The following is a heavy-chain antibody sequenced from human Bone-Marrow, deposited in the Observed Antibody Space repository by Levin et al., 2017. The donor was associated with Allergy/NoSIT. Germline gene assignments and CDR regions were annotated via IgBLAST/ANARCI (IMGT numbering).Heavy chain of an antibody. D-gene: IGHD6-19*01. CDR1: GDSISSVY. Sequence: SETLSLTCSVSGDSISSVYLSWIRQPPGKGLEWIGYSDHTGSTKYNPSLKSRVTMSADTSKNQFSLRLKSVTAADTAVYYCAGFYSSGWYWFDPWGQGTLVTVSS. J-gene: IGHJ5*02. V-gene: IGHV4-59*01. CDR2: SDHTGST. CDR3: AGFYSSGWYWFDP.